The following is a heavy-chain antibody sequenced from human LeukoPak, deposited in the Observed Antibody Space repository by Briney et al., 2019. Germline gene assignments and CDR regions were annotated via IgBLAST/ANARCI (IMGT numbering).Heavy chain of an antibody. V-gene: IGHV1-2*02. J-gene: IGHJ4*02. CDR1: GYPFTDYY. D-gene: IGHD3-10*01. CDR3: ATLVRGSNSYYPY. CDR2: TNPNTGDT. Sequence: ASVKVSCKASGYPFTDYYMHWIRQARGQGLEWMGWTNPNTGDTNYPQKFQGRVTMTTDTSISTAYMDLSRLSFDDTAVYYCATLVRGSNSYYPYWGQGTLVTVSS.